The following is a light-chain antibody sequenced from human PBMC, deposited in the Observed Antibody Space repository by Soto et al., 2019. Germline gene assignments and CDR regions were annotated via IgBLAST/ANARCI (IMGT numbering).Light chain of an antibody. CDR3: QHYGSSGT. V-gene: IGKV3-20*01. Sequence: EIVMTQSPATLSVSPGETASLSCRASQSAGNFLAWYQQKPGQAPRLLIYYISTRATGIPDRFSGSGSGTDFTLTISRMEPEDFAVYYCQHYGSSGTFGQGTKVDIK. CDR1: QSAGNF. J-gene: IGKJ1*01. CDR2: YIS.